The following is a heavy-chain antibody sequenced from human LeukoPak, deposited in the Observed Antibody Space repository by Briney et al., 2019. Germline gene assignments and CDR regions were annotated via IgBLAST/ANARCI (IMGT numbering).Heavy chain of an antibody. CDR1: GYTFTGYY. D-gene: IGHD3-16*01. V-gene: IGHV1-2*02. J-gene: IGHJ5*02. CDR3: ARGGAFNWFDP. Sequence: ASVKVSCKASGYTFTGYYIHWVRQAPGQGLEWMGWINSNSGGTNYAQKFQGRVTVTRDTSISTTYMELSSLRSDDTAVYFCARGGAFNWFDPWGQGTLVTVFS. CDR2: INSNSGGT.